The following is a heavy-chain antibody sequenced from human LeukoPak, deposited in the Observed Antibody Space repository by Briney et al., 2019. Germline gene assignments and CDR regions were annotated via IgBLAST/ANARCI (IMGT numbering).Heavy chain of an antibody. J-gene: IGHJ4*02. D-gene: IGHD3-10*01. V-gene: IGHV4-59*08. CDR2: IYYSGST. Sequence: PSETLSLTCTVSGGSISSYYWSWIRQPPGKGLEWIGYIYYSGSTNYNPSLKSRVTISVDTSKNQFSLKLSSVTAADTAVYYCARHVGNYLGKLHYFDYWGQGTLVTVSS. CDR3: ARHVGNYLGKLHYFDY. CDR1: GGSISSYY.